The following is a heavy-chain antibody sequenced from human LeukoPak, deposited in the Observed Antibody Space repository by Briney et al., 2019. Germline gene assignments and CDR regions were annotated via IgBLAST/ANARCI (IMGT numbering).Heavy chain of an antibody. Sequence: GGSLRLSCAASGFTFSSYSMNWVRQAPGKGLEWVSSISSSSSYIYYADSVKGRFTISRDDAKNSLYLQMNSLRAEDTAVYYCAREGGRGYYDSSGYLDYWGQGTLVTVSS. CDR1: GFTFSSYS. J-gene: IGHJ4*02. V-gene: IGHV3-21*01. CDR2: ISSSSSYI. CDR3: AREGGRGYYDSSGYLDY. D-gene: IGHD3-22*01.